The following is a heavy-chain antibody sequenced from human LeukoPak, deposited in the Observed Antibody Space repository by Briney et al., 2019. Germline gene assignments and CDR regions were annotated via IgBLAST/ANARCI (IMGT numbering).Heavy chain of an antibody. D-gene: IGHD3-22*01. CDR2: IIPIFGTA. V-gene: IGHV1-69*05. CDR3: ARSSYYYDSSGYPEYFQH. Sequence: SVKVSCKASGGTVSSYAISWVRQAPGQGLEWMGGIIPIFGTANYAQKFQGRVTITTDESTSTAYMELSSLRSEDTAVYYCARSSYYYDSSGYPEYFQHWGQGTLVTVSS. CDR1: GGTVSSYA. J-gene: IGHJ1*01.